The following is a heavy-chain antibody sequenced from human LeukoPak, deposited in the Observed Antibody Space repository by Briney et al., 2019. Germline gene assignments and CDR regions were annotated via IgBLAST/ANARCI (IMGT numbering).Heavy chain of an antibody. CDR1: GFTFSSYG. CDR2: IWYDGSNK. V-gene: IGHV3-33*06. CDR3: AKEKQRNFDY. J-gene: IGHJ4*02. Sequence: GRSLRLSCAASGFTFSSYGMHWVRQAPGKGLEWVAVIWYDGSNKYYADSVKGRFTISRDSSKNTLYLQMNSLRAEDTAVYYCAKEKQRNFDYWGQGTLVTVSS.